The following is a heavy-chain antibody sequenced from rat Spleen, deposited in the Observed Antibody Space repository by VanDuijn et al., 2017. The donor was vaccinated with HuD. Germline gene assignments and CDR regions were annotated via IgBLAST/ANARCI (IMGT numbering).Heavy chain of an antibody. CDR2: ISPSGAIT. CDR1: GFTFSNYY. D-gene: IGHD1-6*01. Sequence: EVQLVESDGGLVQPGRSLKLSCAASGFTFSNYYMAWVRQAPTKGLEWVASISPSGAITSYRDSVKGRFTISRDTAKSTLYLQMDSLRSEDTATYYCTREDWVLDAWGQGTSVTVSS. V-gene: IGHV5-27*01. CDR3: TREDWVLDA. J-gene: IGHJ4*01.